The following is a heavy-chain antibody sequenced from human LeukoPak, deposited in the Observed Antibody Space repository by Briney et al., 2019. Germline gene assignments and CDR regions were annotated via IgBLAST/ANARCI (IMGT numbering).Heavy chain of an antibody. J-gene: IGHJ3*02. CDR3: ARDGVWFGEFQDAFDI. CDR1: GFTFSSYS. D-gene: IGHD3-10*01. CDR2: ISSSSSYI. V-gene: IGHV3-21*01. Sequence: GGSLRLSCAASGFTFSSYSMNWVRQAPGKGLEWVSSISSSSSYIYYADSVKGRFTISRDNAKNSLYLQMNSLRAEDTAVYYCARDGVWFGEFQDAFDIWGQGTMVTVSS.